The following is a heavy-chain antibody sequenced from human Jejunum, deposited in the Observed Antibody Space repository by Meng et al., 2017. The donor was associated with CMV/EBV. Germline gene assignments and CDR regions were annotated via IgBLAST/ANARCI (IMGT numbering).Heavy chain of an antibody. CDR1: GESVSRKSAA. Sequence: VQLQQVVPGLLKPSQTRSLLVAISGESVSRKSAAWNWIRQSPSRGLEWLGRAYYRSKWFYDYALSVKSRININPDTSKNRFSLQLNSVTPEDTAVYYCARGLYDSSWSTFDYWGQGTLVTVSS. V-gene: IGHV6-1*01. D-gene: IGHD6-13*01. CDR3: ARGLYDSSWSTFDY. CDR2: AYYRSKWFY. J-gene: IGHJ4*02.